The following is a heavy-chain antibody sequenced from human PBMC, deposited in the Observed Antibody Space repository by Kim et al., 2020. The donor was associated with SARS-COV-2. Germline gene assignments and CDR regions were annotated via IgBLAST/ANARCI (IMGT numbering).Heavy chain of an antibody. CDR3: AKDRSARGYDSNFDY. CDR2: ISGSGGST. J-gene: IGHJ4*02. V-gene: IGHV3-23*01. Sequence: GGSLRLSCAASGFTFSSYAMTWVRQAPGKGLEWVSGISGSGGSTYYADSVKGRFTISRDNSKNTLYLQMNSLRAEDTAVYYCAKDRSARGYDSNFDYWGQGTLVTVSS. CDR1: GFTFSSYA. D-gene: IGHD3-22*01.